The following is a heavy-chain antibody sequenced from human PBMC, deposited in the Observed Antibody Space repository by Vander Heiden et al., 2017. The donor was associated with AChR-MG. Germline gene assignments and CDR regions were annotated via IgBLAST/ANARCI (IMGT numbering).Heavy chain of an antibody. V-gene: IGHV7-4-1*02. CDR1: GYTFNSYA. J-gene: IGHJ5*02. Sequence: QVPLVQSGSEWKKPGASVKVSCKASGYTFNSYAMNWVRQAPGKGLEWMGWINTNTGNPTYAQGFTGRFVFSLDTSVSTAYLQISSLKAEDTAVYYCARDRKSTAAGPRIYNWFDPWGQGTLVTVSS. CDR2: INTNTGNP. D-gene: IGHD6-13*01. CDR3: ARDRKSTAAGPRIYNWFDP.